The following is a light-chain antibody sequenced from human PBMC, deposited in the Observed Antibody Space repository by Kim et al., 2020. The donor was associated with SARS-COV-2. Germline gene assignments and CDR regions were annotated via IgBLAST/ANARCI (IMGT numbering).Light chain of an antibody. CDR2: KAS. CDR3: QRCNSYSEM. J-gene: IGKJ1*01. V-gene: IGKV1-5*03. CDR1: QSIGGK. Sequence: ACVRNAVAFAYRASQSIGGKLAWYQQESGEAPKLLFSKASNLEGRVPSRFSGNGSGKQFTLAISSLQPDNFATYYCQRCNSYSEMFGKETKVDIK.